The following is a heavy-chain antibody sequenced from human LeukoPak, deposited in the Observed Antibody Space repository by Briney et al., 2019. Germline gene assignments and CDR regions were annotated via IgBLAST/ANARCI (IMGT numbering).Heavy chain of an antibody. J-gene: IGHJ4*02. D-gene: IGHD1-26*01. CDR3: ARDLIEGATNF. V-gene: IGHV1-2*02. Sequence: GAAVKVSCKTSGFSFTFYYMHWMRQAPGQGLEWMGLINANAGDTRYAPKFQGRVTMTRDVSITTAYMELSGLRSDDTAIYYCARDLIEGATNFWGQGTLVTVSS. CDR2: INANAGDT. CDR1: GFSFTFYY.